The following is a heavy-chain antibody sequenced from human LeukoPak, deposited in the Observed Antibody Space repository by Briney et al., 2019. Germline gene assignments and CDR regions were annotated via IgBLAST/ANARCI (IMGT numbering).Heavy chain of an antibody. J-gene: IGHJ5*02. Sequence: GGSLRLSCAASGFTFSSYSMNWVRQAPGKGLEWVSYISSSSSYIYYADSVKGRFTISRDNAKNSLYLQMNSLRAEDTAVYYCARDRVPAAMNEWFDPWGQGTLVTVSS. D-gene: IGHD2-2*01. CDR2: ISSSSSYI. V-gene: IGHV3-21*05. CDR3: ARDRVPAAMNEWFDP. CDR1: GFTFSSYS.